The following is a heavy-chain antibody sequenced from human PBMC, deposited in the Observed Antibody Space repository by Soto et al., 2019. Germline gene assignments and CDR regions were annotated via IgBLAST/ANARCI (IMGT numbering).Heavy chain of an antibody. CDR2: ISGSGGST. D-gene: IGHD6-13*01. CDR3: AKDRHSSSWYPYYFAY. Sequence: GGSLRLSCAASGFTFSSYAMSWVRQAPGKGLEWVSAISGSGGSTYYADSVKGRFTISRDNSKNTLYLQMNSLRAEDTAVYYSAKDRHSSSWYPYYFAYWGQGTLVPVSS. J-gene: IGHJ4*02. V-gene: IGHV3-23*01. CDR1: GFTFSSYA.